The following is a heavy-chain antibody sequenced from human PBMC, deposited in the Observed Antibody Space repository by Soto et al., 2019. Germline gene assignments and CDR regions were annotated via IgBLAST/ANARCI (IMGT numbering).Heavy chain of an antibody. CDR3: ARAYLGRLPRRADYYYAMDV. Sequence: GGSLRLSCAASGFSFRDYDMHWVRQRKGKGLEWVSALGAARDPYYVGSVKGRFSVSRDNAQNSLFLQMNNLRVDDTAVYFCARAYLGRLPRRADYYYAMDVWGRGTTVTVSS. CDR1: GFSFRDYD. V-gene: IGHV3-13*05. D-gene: IGHD1-26*01. J-gene: IGHJ6*02. CDR2: LGAARDP.